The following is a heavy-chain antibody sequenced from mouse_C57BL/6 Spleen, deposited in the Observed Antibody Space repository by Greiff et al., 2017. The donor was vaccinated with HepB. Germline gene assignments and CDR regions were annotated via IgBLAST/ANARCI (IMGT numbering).Heavy chain of an antibody. Sequence: EVKLMESGGGLVKPGGSLKLSCAASGFTFSDYGMHWVRQAPEKGLEWVAYISSGSSTSYYADTVKGRFTISRDNGKNTLFLQMTSLRSEDTAMYYLAKAPLAGSYTMGYWGQETSVTVSS. J-gene: IGHJ4*01. CDR2: ISSGSSTS. V-gene: IGHV5-17*01. CDR3: AKAPLAGSYTMGY. CDR1: GFTFSDYG. D-gene: IGHD1-1*01.